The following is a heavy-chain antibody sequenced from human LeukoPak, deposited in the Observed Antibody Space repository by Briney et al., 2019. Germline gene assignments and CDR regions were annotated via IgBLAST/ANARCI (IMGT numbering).Heavy chain of an antibody. J-gene: IGHJ3*02. Sequence: GGSLRLSCAASGFTFSSYAMSWVRQAPGKGLEWVSVISGSGGSTYYADSVKGRFTISRDNSKNTLYLQMNSLRAEDTAVYYCANGYSYGYGGDAFDTWGQGTMVTVSS. CDR2: ISGSGGST. D-gene: IGHD5-18*01. V-gene: IGHV3-23*01. CDR1: GFTFSSYA. CDR3: ANGYSYGYGGDAFDT.